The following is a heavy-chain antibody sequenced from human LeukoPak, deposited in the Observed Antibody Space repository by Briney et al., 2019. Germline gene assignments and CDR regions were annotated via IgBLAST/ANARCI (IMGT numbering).Heavy chain of an antibody. CDR1: GGSISSSSYY. CDR2: KIGRT. Sequence: SESLSLTCTVSGGSISSSSYYWGWIRQPPVKGLEWIGSKIGRTYYNPSLKSRLRISVDTSKNQFCLKLSSVTAADTAVYYCARILYSSNIDYWGQGTLVTVSS. CDR3: ARILYSSNIDY. J-gene: IGHJ4*02. V-gene: IGHV4-39*07. D-gene: IGHD6-19*01.